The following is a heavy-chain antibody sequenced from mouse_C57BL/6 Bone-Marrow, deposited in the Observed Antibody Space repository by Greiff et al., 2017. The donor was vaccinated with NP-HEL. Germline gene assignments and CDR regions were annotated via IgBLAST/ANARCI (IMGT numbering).Heavy chain of an antibody. D-gene: IGHD2-1*01. J-gene: IGHJ2*01. CDR1: GYAFSSSW. V-gene: IGHV1-82*01. Sequence: QVQLKQSGPELVKPGASVKISCKASGYAFSSSWMNWVKQRPGKGLEWIGRIYPGDGDTNYNGKFKGKATLTADKSSSTAYMQLSSLTSEDSAVYFCARWDGNYFDYWGQGTTLTVSS. CDR3: ARWDGNYFDY. CDR2: IYPGDGDT.